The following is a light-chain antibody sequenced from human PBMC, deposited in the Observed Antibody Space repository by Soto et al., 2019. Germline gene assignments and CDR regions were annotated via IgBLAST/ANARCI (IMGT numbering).Light chain of an antibody. J-gene: IGLJ3*02. CDR1: SSDVGGYNY. CDR3: SSYTRTSTLEV. Sequence: QSALTQRASVSGSPGQSITISCTATSSDVGGYNYVSWYQQHPGKAPKRMIYEVSNRPSGVSNRFSGSKSGNTASLTISGLQAEDESDYYCSSYTRTSTLEVFGGGTKLTVL. CDR2: EVS. V-gene: IGLV2-14*01.